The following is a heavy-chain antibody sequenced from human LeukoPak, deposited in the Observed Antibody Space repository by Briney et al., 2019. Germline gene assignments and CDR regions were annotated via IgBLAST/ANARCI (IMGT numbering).Heavy chain of an antibody. CDR2: INPHTNGT. D-gene: IGHD3-22*01. V-gene: IGHV1-2*02. J-gene: IGHJ4*02. CDR3: ARRTMEMVIAPFDY. Sequence: GASVKVSCKASGYTFTGYYMHWVRQAPGQGPEWMGWINPHTNGTKYARKFQGRVTMTRDTSISTAYMEVSRLRSDDTAVYYCARRTMEMVIAPFDYWGQGTLVTVSS. CDR1: GYTFTGYY.